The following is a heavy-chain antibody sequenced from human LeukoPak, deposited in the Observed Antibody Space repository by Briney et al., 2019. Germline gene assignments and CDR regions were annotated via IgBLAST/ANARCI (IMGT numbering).Heavy chain of an antibody. CDR3: ARDRPPGRGYYPVSPFDF. D-gene: IGHD3-3*01. CDR1: GYTFTSYG. J-gene: IGHJ4*02. V-gene: IGHV1-18*01. Sequence: ASVKVSCKASGYTFTSYGISWVRQAPGQGLEWMGWISTYNGNTNYAQNLQDRVTMTTDTSTSTASMELRSPRSDDTAMYYCARDRPPGRGYYPVSPFDFWGQGTLVIVSS. CDR2: ISTYNGNT.